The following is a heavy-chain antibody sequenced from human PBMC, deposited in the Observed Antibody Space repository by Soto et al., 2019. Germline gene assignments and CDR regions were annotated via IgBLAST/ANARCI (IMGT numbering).Heavy chain of an antibody. V-gene: IGHV3-7*03. D-gene: IGHD2-15*01. CDR1: GFTFSSYW. CDR3: ARDSADGYCSGGSCYSRNYYYYGMDV. CDR2: IKQDGSEK. Sequence: GGSLRLSCAASGFTFSSYWMSWVRQAPGKGLEWVANIKQDGSEKYYVDSVKGRFTISRDNAKNSLYLQMNSLRAEDTAVYYCARDSADGYCSGGSCYSRNYYYYGMDVWGQGTTVTVSS. J-gene: IGHJ6*02.